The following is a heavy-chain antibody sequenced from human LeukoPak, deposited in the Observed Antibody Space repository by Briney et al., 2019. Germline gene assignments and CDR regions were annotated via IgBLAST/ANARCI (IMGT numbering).Heavy chain of an antibody. CDR2: IYNSGST. V-gene: IGHV4-59*01. Sequence: SETLSLTCTVSGGSISSYYWSWIRQPPGKGLEWIGYIYNSGSTNYNPSLKSRVTISVGTSKNQFSLKLSSVTAADTAVYYCARVGYYGLGNDFRFDPWGQGTLVTVSS. D-gene: IGHD3-10*01. CDR3: ARVGYYGLGNDFRFDP. J-gene: IGHJ5*02. CDR1: GGSISSYY.